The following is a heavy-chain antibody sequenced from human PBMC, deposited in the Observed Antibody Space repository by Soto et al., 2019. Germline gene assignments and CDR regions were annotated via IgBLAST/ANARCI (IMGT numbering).Heavy chain of an antibody. D-gene: IGHD5-12*01. V-gene: IGHV3-74*01. CDR1: GFTFSTNW. Sequence: EAQLVESGGGLVQPGGSLRLSCAASGFTFSTNWMHWVRQAPGKGLVWVARIDGDGSRISYADSVKGRFTISRENANNTLYLELNSLRAEDTAVYYCVGRYGYDWWGVVDYWGQALLVTVSS. J-gene: IGHJ4*02. CDR2: IDGDGSRI. CDR3: VGRYGYDWWGVVDY.